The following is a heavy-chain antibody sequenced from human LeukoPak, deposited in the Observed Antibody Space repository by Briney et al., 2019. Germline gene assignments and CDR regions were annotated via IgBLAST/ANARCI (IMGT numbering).Heavy chain of an antibody. V-gene: IGHV4-61*02. D-gene: IGHD2-21*01. J-gene: IGHJ4*02. Sequence: SQTLSLTCTVSGGSISSGSYYWSWIRQPAGKGLEWIGRIYTSGSTNYNPSLKSRVTISVDTSKNQFSLKLSSVTAADTAVYYCYVGCGGDCYTFDYWGQGTLVTVSP. CDR1: GGSISSGSYY. CDR2: IYTSGST. CDR3: YVGCGGDCYTFDY.